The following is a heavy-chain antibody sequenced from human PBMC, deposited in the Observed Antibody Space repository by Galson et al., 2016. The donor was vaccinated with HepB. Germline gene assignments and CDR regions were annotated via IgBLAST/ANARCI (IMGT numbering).Heavy chain of an antibody. J-gene: IGHJ5*02. Sequence: PALVKPTQTLTLTCTFSGFSLSTSGVGVGWSRQPPGKALEWPALISWDDDKRYSPSLKRRLTITKDTSKNQVVLTMTNMDPVDTATYYCAHRQGIGQQLANWFDPWGQGTLVTVSS. D-gene: IGHD6-13*01. CDR2: ISWDDDK. CDR3: AHRQGIGQQLANWFDP. V-gene: IGHV2-5*02. CDR1: GFSLSTSGVG.